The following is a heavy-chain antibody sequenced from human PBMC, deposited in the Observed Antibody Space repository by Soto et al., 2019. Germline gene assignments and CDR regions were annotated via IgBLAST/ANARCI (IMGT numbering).Heavy chain of an antibody. CDR3: AKETTPHGEYVGWFDP. Sequence: EVQLLESGGGLVQPGGSLRLSCTASEFNFSSYAMSWVRQAPGKGLEWVSTISDSGTNTYYADSVKGRFTLSRDNSKNTLYLQLNSLRADDTAAYYCAKETTPHGEYVGWFDPWGQGTLVTVSS. V-gene: IGHV3-23*01. J-gene: IGHJ5*02. CDR2: ISDSGTNT. CDR1: EFNFSSYA. D-gene: IGHD4-17*01.